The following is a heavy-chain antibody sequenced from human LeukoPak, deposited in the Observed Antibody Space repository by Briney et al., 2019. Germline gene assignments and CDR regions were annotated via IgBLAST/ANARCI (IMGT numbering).Heavy chain of an antibody. CDR3: AKDLAARPWIVFDY. J-gene: IGHJ4*02. CDR1: GFTFSSYW. D-gene: IGHD6-6*01. V-gene: IGHV3-7*03. CDR2: IKQDGSEK. Sequence: GGSLRLSCAASGFTFSSYWMSWVRQAPGKGLEWVANIKQDGSEKYYVDSVKGRFTISRDNAKDSLYLQMNSLGPEDTAVYYCAKDLAARPWIVFDYWGQGTLVTVSS.